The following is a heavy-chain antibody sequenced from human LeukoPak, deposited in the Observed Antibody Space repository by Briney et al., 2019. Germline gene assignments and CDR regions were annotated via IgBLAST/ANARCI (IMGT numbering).Heavy chain of an antibody. D-gene: IGHD5-18*01. CDR3: ARVGYSYGLDYFDY. V-gene: IGHV3-48*03. Sequence: GGSLRLSCAASDFTFRTYAMTWVRQAPGKGLEWVSHISSSGSTIYYSDSVKGRFTISRDNAKNSLYLQMNSLRAEDTAVYYCARVGYSYGLDYFDYWGQGNLVTVSS. J-gene: IGHJ4*02. CDR2: ISSSGSTI. CDR1: DFTFRTYA.